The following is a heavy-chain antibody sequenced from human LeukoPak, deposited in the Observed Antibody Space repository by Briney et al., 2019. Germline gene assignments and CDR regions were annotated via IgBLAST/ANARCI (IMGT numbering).Heavy chain of an antibody. Sequence: SETLSLTCTVSGASMSSYYWSWIRQPPGKGLEWIGCIYYSGSTNYNPFLKSRVTISVDTSKNQFSLKLSSVTAADTAVYYCARDGGAAGPRGNFDYWGQGTLVTVSS. J-gene: IGHJ4*02. V-gene: IGHV4-59*12. CDR3: ARDGGAAGPRGNFDY. CDR1: GASMSSYY. D-gene: IGHD6-13*01. CDR2: IYYSGST.